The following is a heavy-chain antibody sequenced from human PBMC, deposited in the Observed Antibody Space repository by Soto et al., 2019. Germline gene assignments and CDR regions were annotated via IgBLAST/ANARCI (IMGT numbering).Heavy chain of an antibody. D-gene: IGHD6-19*01. V-gene: IGHV3-23*01. CDR1: GFTFSSYA. CDR3: ASRSSGWDFDY. CDR2: ISGSGGST. Sequence: EVQLLESGGGLVQPGGSLRLSCAASGFTFSSYAMSWVRQAPGKGLEWVSAISGSGGSTYYGDSVKGRFTISRDNSKNTLYLQMNSLTADDTAVYYCASRSSGWDFDYWGQGALGTVSS. J-gene: IGHJ4*02.